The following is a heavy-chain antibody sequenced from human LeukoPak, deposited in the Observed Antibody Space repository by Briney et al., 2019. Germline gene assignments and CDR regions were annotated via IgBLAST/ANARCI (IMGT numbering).Heavy chain of an antibody. CDR1: GYTFASYG. CDR3: ARDTARITTPGGPDY. J-gene: IGHJ4*02. Sequence: ASVKVSCKASGYTFASYGISWVRQAHGQGLEWMGWISAYNDNTKYAQNLQGRVTLTTDTSTSTAYMELRSLTSDDTALYYCARDTARITTPGGPDYWGQGTLVTVSS. CDR2: ISAYNDNT. V-gene: IGHV1-18*01. D-gene: IGHD6-13*01.